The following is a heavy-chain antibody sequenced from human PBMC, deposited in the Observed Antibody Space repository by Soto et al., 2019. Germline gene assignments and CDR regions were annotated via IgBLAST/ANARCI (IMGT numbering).Heavy chain of an antibody. J-gene: IGHJ5*02. CDR2: IYYSGST. Sequence: SGTQSLTSVFSCGALRSYYWSCIRQPPGKGLEWIGYIYYSGSTNYNPSLKSRVTISVDTSKNQFSLKLSSVTAADTAVYYCARLGAYYQSLDPWGPGTLVTVS. D-gene: IGHD2-21*01. CDR1: CGALRSYY. V-gene: IGHV4-59*01. CDR3: ARLGAYYQSLDP.